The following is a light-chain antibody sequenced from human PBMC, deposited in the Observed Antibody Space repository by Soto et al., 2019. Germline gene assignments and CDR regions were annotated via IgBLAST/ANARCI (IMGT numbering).Light chain of an antibody. CDR3: SLYTSENTYV. J-gene: IGLJ1*01. Sequence: QSVVTQPPSVSGSPGQSVTISCTGTSTDFVSYNRVSWYQQPPGTAPKLIIYEASNRPSGVPDRFSGSKSGNTASLTISGLQAADEADYYCSLYTSENTYVFGTGTKATVL. V-gene: IGLV2-18*01. CDR2: EAS. CDR1: STDFVSYNR.